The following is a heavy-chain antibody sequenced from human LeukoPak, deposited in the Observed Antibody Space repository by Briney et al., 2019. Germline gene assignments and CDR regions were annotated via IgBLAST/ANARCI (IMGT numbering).Heavy chain of an antibody. CDR3: ARRRAAAAVNH. D-gene: IGHD6-13*01. CDR2: IYYSGST. J-gene: IGHJ5*02. CDR1: GGSISSYY. V-gene: IGHV4-39*01. Sequence: SETLSLTCTVSGGSISSYYWGWIRQPPGKGLEWIGSIYYSGSTYYNPSLKSRVTISVDTSKNQFSLKLSSVTASDTAVYYCARRRAAAAVNHWGQGTLVTVSS.